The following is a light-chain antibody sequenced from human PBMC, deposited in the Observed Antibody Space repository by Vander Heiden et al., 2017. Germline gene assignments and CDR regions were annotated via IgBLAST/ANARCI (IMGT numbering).Light chain of an antibody. CDR3: QQRSNWPPYT. CDR1: QSVSRT. V-gene: IGKV3-11*01. CDR2: DAS. J-gene: IGKJ2*01. Sequence: EIVLTQSPATLSVSPGERATLSCRASQSVSRTLAWYQQKPGQAPRLLIYDASTRATGIPARFSGSGSGTDFTLTISSLESEDFAVYYCQQRSNWPPYTFGQGTKLEIK.